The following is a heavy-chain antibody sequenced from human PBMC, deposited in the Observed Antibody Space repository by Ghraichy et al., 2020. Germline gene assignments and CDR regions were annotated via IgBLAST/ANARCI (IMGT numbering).Heavy chain of an antibody. J-gene: IGHJ3*01. CDR2: IYYSGST. D-gene: IGHD3-10*01. CDR1: GDSISGYY. V-gene: IGHV4-59*01. CDR3: ARDPGNGEGSFDF. Sequence: SQTLSLTCTVSGDSISGYYWSWIRQPPEKGLEWIGYIYYSGSTNYNPSLKSRVTISVDRSKNQFSLKLSSVTAADTAVYYCARDPGNGEGSFDFWGQGTMVTVSS.